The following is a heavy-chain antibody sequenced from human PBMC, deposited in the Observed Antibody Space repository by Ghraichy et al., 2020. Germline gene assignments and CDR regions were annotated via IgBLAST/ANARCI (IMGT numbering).Heavy chain of an antibody. CDR2: IIPIFGTA. CDR1: GGTFSSYA. Sequence: SVKVSCKASGGTFSSYAISWVRQAPGQGLEWMGGIIPIFGTANYAQKFQGRVTITADKSTSTAYMELSSLRSEDTAVYYWAREGGHDLAFDIWGQGTMVTVSS. CDR3: AREGGHDLAFDI. J-gene: IGHJ3*02. D-gene: IGHD1-1*01. V-gene: IGHV1-69*06.